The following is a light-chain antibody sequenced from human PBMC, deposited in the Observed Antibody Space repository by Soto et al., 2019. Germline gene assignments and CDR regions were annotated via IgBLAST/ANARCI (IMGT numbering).Light chain of an antibody. Sequence: QSALTQPASVSGSPGPSITISCTGTSSDVGGYNYVSWYQQHPGKAPKLMIYDVSNRPSGISNRFSGSKSGNTASLTVSGLQAEDEADYYCSSFTSSSTVVFGGGTKRTVL. CDR2: DVS. CDR3: SSFTSSSTVV. CDR1: SSDVGGYNY. V-gene: IGLV2-14*03. J-gene: IGLJ2*01.